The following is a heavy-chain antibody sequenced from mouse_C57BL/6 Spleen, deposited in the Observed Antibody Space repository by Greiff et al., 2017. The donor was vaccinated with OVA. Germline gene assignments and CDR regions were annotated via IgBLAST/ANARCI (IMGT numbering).Heavy chain of an antibody. D-gene: IGHD2-5*01. V-gene: IGHV1-81*01. Sequence: VQLQQSGAELARPGASVKLSCKASGYTFTSYGISWVKQRPGQGLEWIGEIYPRSGNTYYNEKFKGKATLTADKSSSTAYMELRSLTSEDSAVYFCARSDSNSYYYAMDYWGQGTSVTVSS. CDR2: IYPRSGNT. CDR1: GYTFTSYG. CDR3: ARSDSNSYYYAMDY. J-gene: IGHJ4*01.